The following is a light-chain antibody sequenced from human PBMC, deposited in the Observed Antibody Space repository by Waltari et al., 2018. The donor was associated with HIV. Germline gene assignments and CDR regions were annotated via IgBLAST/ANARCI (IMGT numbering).Light chain of an antibody. V-gene: IGLV2-11*01. CDR1: SSDVGGYNY. CDR2: DVT. CDR3: CSYAGRYTYV. J-gene: IGLJ1*01. Sequence: QSALTQPRPVSGSPGQSVTISCTGTSSDVGGYNYVSWYQHHPGKAPKFMIYDVTKRPSGVPDRFAGSKSGNTASLTISGLQAEDEADYYCCSYAGRYTYVCGTGTKVTVL.